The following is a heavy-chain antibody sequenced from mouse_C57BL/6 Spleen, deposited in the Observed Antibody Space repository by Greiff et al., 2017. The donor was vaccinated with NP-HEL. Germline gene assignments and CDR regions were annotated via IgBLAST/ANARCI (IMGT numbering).Heavy chain of an antibody. J-gene: IGHJ3*01. Sequence: VKLQQPGAELVRPGSSVKLSCKASGYTFTSYWMHWVKQRPIQGLEWIGNIDPSDSETHYNQKFKDKATLTVDKSSSTAYMQLSSLTSEDSAVYYCARRSYSNHQAWFAYWGQGTLVTVSA. CDR3: ARRSYSNHQAWFAY. CDR2: IDPSDSET. V-gene: IGHV1-52*01. CDR1: GYTFTSYW. D-gene: IGHD2-5*01.